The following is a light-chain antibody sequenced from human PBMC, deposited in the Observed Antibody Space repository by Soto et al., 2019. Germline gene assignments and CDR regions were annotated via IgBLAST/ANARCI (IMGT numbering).Light chain of an antibody. CDR3: SSYAGSTIYVV. Sequence: QSALTQPASVSGSPGQSITISCTGSISDVGSYNLVSWYQLHPGKAPKLMNYEGYKRPSGVSNRFSGYKSGNTASLTISGLQAEDEGDYYCSSYAGSTIYVVFGGGTKLTVL. V-gene: IGLV2-23*01. CDR2: EGY. J-gene: IGLJ2*01. CDR1: ISDVGSYNL.